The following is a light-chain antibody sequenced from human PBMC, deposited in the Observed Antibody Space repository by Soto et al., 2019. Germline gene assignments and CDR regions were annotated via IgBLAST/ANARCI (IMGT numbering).Light chain of an antibody. CDR1: QSVSGF. J-gene: IGKJ4*01. V-gene: IGKV3-11*01. CDR2: DAS. Sequence: EIVLTQSPATLSLSPGEGAALSCRASQSVSGFLAWYQQKPGQAPRLLIYDASKRATGIPARFSGSGSGTDFTLTISSLEPEDFAVYYCQQRSNWPLTFGGGTKVEIK. CDR3: QQRSNWPLT.